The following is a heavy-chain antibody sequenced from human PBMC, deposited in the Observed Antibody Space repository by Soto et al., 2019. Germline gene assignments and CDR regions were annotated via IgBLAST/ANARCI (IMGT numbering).Heavy chain of an antibody. CDR1: GYTFNFYG. Sequence: ASVKVSCKASGYTFNFYGIAWVRQAPGQGLEWMGWISGFNGNTNYAADLQGRVTMTTDTSTSTAYMELRGLRSDDTAVYYCARIGVSSGHESPDFDSWGQGTLVTVSS. CDR3: ARIGVSSGHESPDFDS. V-gene: IGHV1-18*01. D-gene: IGHD3-16*01. J-gene: IGHJ4*02. CDR2: ISGFNGNT.